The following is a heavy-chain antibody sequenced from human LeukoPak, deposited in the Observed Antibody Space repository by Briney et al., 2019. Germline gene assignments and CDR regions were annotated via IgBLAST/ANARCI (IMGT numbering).Heavy chain of an antibody. Sequence: SETLSLTCAVYGGSFSGYYWSWIRQPPGKGLEWIGEINHSGSTNYNPSLKSRVTISVDTSKNQFSLRLSSVTAADTAVYYCARRWRAPWGSIYAGWDWYFDLWGRGTLVTVSS. J-gene: IGHJ2*01. V-gene: IGHV4-34*01. D-gene: IGHD5-18*01. CDR3: ARRWRAPWGSIYAGWDWYFDL. CDR1: GGSFSGYY. CDR2: INHSGST.